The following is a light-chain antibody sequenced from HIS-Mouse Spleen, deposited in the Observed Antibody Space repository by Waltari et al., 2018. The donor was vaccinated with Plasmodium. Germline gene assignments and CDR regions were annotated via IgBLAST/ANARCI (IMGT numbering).Light chain of an antibody. Sequence: EIVTTQSPSTLSVSPGERASLPCRASQSVSSNLAWYQQKPGQAPRLLIYGASTRATGIPARFSGRGSGTEFTLTISSLQSEDFAVYYCQQYNNWSFTFGPGTKVDIK. CDR1: QSVSSN. V-gene: IGKV3-15*01. CDR2: GAS. CDR3: QQYNNWSFT. J-gene: IGKJ3*01.